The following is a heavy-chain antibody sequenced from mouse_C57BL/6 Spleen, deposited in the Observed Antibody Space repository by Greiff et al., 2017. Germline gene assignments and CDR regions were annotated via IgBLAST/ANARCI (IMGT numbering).Heavy chain of an antibody. CDR2: IDPSDSYT. V-gene: IGHV1-69*01. CDR3: ANAGYDGFAY. Sequence: QVQLQQPVAELVMPGASVKLSCKASGYTFTSYWMHWVKQRPGQGLEWIGEIDPSDSYTNYNQKFKGKATLTVDKSSSTAYMQLSSLTSEVSAVYYCANAGYDGFAYWGQGTLVTVSA. D-gene: IGHD2-2*01. J-gene: IGHJ3*01. CDR1: GYTFTSYW.